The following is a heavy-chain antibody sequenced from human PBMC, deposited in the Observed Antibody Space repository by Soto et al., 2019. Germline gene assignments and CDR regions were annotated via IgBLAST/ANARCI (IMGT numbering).Heavy chain of an antibody. V-gene: IGHV3-23*01. CDR1: GFTFSSYA. Sequence: EVQLLESGGGLVQPGGSLRLSCAASGFTFSSYAMSWVRQAPGKGLEWVSAISGSGGSTYYADSVKGRFTISRDNSKNTLYLQMNSLRDEDTAVYYCAKDPDSGSYNYYYMDVWGKGTTVTVSS. CDR2: ISGSGGST. D-gene: IGHD3-10*01. CDR3: AKDPDSGSYNYYYMDV. J-gene: IGHJ6*03.